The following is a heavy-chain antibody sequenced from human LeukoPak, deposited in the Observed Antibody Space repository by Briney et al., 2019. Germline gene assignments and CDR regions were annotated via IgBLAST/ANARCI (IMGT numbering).Heavy chain of an antibody. Sequence: PSETLSLTCAVYGGSFSGYYWSWIHQPPGKGLEWIGEINHSGSTNHNPSLKSRVTISVDTSKNQFSLKLSSVTAADTAVYYCARLFFSTAAAATRYYYYYMDVWGKGTTVTVSS. D-gene: IGHD6-13*01. J-gene: IGHJ6*03. V-gene: IGHV4-34*01. CDR2: INHSGST. CDR3: ARLFFSTAAAATRYYYYYMDV. CDR1: GGSFSGYY.